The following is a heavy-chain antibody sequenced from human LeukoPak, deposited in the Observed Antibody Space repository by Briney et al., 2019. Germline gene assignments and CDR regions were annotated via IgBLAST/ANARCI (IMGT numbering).Heavy chain of an antibody. J-gene: IGHJ4*02. CDR1: GGSISSSSYY. V-gene: IGHV4-39*01. D-gene: IGHD3-16*01. Sequence: PSETLSLTCTVSGGSISSSSYYWGWIRQPPGKGLEWIGSIYYSGSTYYNPSLKSRVTISVDTSKNQFSLKLSSVTAADTAVYYCASPPRLGELLTDYWGQGTLVTVSS. CDR2: IYYSGST. CDR3: ASPPRLGELLTDY.